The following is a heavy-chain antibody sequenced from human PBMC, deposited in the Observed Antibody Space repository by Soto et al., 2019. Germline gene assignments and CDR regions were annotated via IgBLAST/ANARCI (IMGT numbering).Heavy chain of an antibody. CDR2: IYYSGST. CDR3: ARKGHSRYYQDNWFDP. V-gene: IGHV4-59*01. J-gene: IGHJ5*02. Sequence: SETLSLTCTVSGGSIVSYYWSWIRQPPGKGLEWIGYIYYSGSTNYNPSLKSRVTISVDTSKNQFSLKLSSVTAADTAVYYCARKGHSRYYQDNWFDPWGQGTLVNVSS. D-gene: IGHD3-22*01. CDR1: GGSIVSYY.